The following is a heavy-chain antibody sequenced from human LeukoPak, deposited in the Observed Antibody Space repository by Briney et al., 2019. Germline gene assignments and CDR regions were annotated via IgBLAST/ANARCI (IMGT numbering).Heavy chain of an antibody. D-gene: IGHD4-23*01. V-gene: IGHV3-30*02. CDR3: AKDLTTVVTTSFDY. CDR2: IRYDESSK. CDR1: GFTFSSYG. J-gene: IGHJ4*02. Sequence: PGGSLRLSCAASGFTFSSYGMHWVRQAPGEGLEWVAFIRYDESSKFYTDSLKGRFTISRDNSKNTLYLQMNSLRAEDTAVYYCAKDLTTVVTTSFDYWGQGTLVTVSS.